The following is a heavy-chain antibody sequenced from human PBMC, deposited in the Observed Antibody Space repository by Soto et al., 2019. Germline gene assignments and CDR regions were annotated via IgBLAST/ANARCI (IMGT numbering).Heavy chain of an antibody. CDR2: INPSSRTT. CDR1: GYPFTSYY. Sequence: GYPFTSYYLLWVRQAPGQGLEWMGWINPSSRTTKTAQQFQGRLAMTRDTSINTAYMELSGLKSDDTAIYYCARFSSFSANDAADLWGQGTLVTGS. D-gene: IGHD5-12*01. V-gene: IGHV1-2*02. J-gene: IGHJ5*02. CDR3: ARFSSFSANDAADL.